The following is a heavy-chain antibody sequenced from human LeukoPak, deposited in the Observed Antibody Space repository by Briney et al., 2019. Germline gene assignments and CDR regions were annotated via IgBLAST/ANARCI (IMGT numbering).Heavy chain of an antibody. CDR2: IYYSGST. V-gene: IGHV4-59*01. D-gene: IGHD1-26*01. Sequence: SSETLSLTCTVSGGSISSYYWSWIRQPPGKGLEWIGYIYYSGSTNYNPSLKSRVTISVDTSKNQFSLKLSSVTAADTAVYYCAASGSYSAPPFDYWGQGTLVTVSS. CDR3: AASGSYSAPPFDY. CDR1: GGSISSYY. J-gene: IGHJ4*02.